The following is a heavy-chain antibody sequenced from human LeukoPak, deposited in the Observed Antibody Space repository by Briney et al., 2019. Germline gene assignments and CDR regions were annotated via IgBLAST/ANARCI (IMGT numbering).Heavy chain of an antibody. CDR1: VYTFTSYY. Sequence: ASVTVSCKASVYTFTSYYMHWVRQAPGRGLEWMGIINPSDGSTTYAQRFQGRVTLTRDTSTSTVYMELSSLRSEDTAVYYCARHQGAGEYPFDYWGQGTLVTVSS. CDR3: ARHQGAGEYPFDY. D-gene: IGHD2/OR15-2a*01. V-gene: IGHV1-46*01. J-gene: IGHJ4*02. CDR2: INPSDGST.